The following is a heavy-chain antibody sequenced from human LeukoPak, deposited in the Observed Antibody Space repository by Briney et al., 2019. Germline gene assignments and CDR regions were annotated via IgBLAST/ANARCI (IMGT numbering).Heavy chain of an antibody. J-gene: IGHJ4*02. V-gene: IGHV3-33*01. Sequence: GGSLRLSCAASGFIFSNYGMHWVRQAPGKGLDWVAVIWYDGSRIYYADSVKGRFTISRDNSKNTLYLHMNSLRAEDTAVYYCARAYSSSSEANFDYWGQGTLVTVSS. D-gene: IGHD6-6*01. CDR2: IWYDGSRI. CDR3: ARAYSSSSEANFDY. CDR1: GFIFSNYG.